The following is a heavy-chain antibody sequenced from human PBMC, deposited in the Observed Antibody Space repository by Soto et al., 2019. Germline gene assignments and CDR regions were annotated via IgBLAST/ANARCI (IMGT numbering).Heavy chain of an antibody. CDR2: IIPIFGTA. J-gene: IGHJ6*02. CDR3: AQRHPGSCSSTSCYSFPDDYYGMDV. V-gene: IGHV1-69*06. CDR1: GGTFSSYA. Sequence: GASVKVSCKASGGTFSSYAISWVRQAPGQGLEWMGGIIPIFGTANYAQKFQGRVTITADKSTSTAYMELSSLRSEDTAVYYCAQRHPGSCSSTSCYSFPDDYYGMDVWGQGTTVTVS. D-gene: IGHD2-2*01.